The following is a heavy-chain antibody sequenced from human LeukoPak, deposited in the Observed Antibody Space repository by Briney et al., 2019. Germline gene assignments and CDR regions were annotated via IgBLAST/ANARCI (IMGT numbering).Heavy chain of an antibody. Sequence: GRSLRLSCAASGFTFNNYAMHWVRQAPGKGLQWVAVISYDGSNKYYAESVRGGFTISRDNSKNTLYLQMNRLRAEDTAVYFCAKGDKMLTWRRTYNRFDPWGQGTLVTVSS. CDR2: ISYDGSNK. CDR3: AKGDKMLTWRRTYNRFDP. D-gene: IGHD3-16*01. J-gene: IGHJ5*02. CDR1: GFTFNNYA. V-gene: IGHV3-30*04.